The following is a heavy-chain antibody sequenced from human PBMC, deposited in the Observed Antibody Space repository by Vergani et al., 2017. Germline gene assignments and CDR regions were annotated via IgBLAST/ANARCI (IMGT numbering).Heavy chain of an antibody. CDR3: ARSFVDYDILTGRRDYFDY. V-gene: IGHV4-61*10. D-gene: IGHD3-9*01. J-gene: IGHJ4*02. Sequence: QVQLQESGPGLVKPSETLSLTCTVSGGSVSSGSYYWSWIRQPAGKGLEWIGYIYYSGSTNYNPSLKSRVTISVDTSKNQFSLKLSSVTAADTAVYYCARSFVDYDILTGRRDYFDYWGQGTLVTVSS. CDR2: IYYSGST. CDR1: GGSVSSGSYY.